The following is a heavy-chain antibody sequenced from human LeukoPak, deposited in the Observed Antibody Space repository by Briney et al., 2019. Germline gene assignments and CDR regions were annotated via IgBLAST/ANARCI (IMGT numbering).Heavy chain of an antibody. CDR2: IYAGGST. Sequence: SETLSLTCTVSGGSISSGSYYWSWIRQPAGKGLEWIGRIYAGGSTNYNPSLKSRVLMSVDTSKNQFSLKVRSVTAADTAVYYCVRGTIASSEFDFWGQGTLVTVSS. J-gene: IGHJ4*02. CDR1: GGSISSGSYY. D-gene: IGHD6-13*01. CDR3: VRGTIASSEFDF. V-gene: IGHV4-61*02.